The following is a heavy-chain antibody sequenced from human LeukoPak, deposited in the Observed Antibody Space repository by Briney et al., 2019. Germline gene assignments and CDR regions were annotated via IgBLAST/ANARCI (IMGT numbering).Heavy chain of an antibody. Sequence: PGGSLRLSCAASGFTFSSYEMNWVRQAPGKGLEWVSYISSSGSTIYYADSVKGRFTISRDNAKNSLYLQMNSLRAEDTAVYYCAKGGLVHRFDPWGQGTLVTVSS. V-gene: IGHV3-48*03. CDR2: ISSSGSTI. CDR3: AKGGLVHRFDP. CDR1: GFTFSSYE. J-gene: IGHJ5*02.